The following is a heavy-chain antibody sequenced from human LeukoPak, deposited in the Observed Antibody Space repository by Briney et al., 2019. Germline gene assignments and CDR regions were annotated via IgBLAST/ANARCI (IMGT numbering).Heavy chain of an antibody. V-gene: IGHV3-11*01. Sequence: PGGSLRLSCAASGFTFSDYYMSWIRQAPGKGLEWVSYISSSGSIIDYADSVRGRFTISRDNSKNTLYLQMNSLRAEDTAVYYCANVGYSYGHSDYWGQGTLVTVSS. CDR1: GFTFSDYY. CDR3: ANVGYSYGHSDY. J-gene: IGHJ4*02. CDR2: ISSSGSII. D-gene: IGHD5-18*01.